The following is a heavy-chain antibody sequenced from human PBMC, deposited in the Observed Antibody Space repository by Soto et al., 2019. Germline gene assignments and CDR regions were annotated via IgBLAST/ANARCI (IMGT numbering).Heavy chain of an antibody. CDR3: ARDLWGYCGTDCYPLDV. CDR2: IYHSGST. CDR1: GVSISSGGYS. V-gene: IGHV4-30-2*01. J-gene: IGHJ6*02. D-gene: IGHD2-21*02. Sequence: PSETLSLTCAVSGVSISSGGYSWSWIPQPPGKGLEWIAYIYHSGSTYYNPSLKSRVTISVDRSKNQFSLKLSSVTAADTAVYYCARDLWGYCGTDCYPLDVWGQGTTVT.